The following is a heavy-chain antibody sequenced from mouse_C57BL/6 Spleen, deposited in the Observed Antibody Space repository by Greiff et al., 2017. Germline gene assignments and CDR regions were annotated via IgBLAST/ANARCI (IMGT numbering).Heavy chain of an antibody. CDR2: INPGSGGT. CDR3: ARSDCGYDGFAY. J-gene: IGHJ3*01. CDR1: GYAFTNYL. Sequence: QVQLQQSGAELVRPGTSVKVSCKASGYAFTNYLIEWVKQRPGQGLEWIGVINPGSGGTNYNEKFKGKATLTADKSSSTAYMQLSSLTSEDSAVYFCARSDCGYDGFAYWGQGTLVTVSA. V-gene: IGHV1-54*01. D-gene: IGHD2-2*01.